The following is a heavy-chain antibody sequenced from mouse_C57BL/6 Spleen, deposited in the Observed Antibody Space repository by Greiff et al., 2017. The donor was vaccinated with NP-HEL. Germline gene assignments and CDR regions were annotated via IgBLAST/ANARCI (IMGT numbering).Heavy chain of an antibody. Sequence: QVQLQQPGAELVMPGASVKLSCKASGYTFTSYWMHWVKQRPGQGLEWIGEIDPSDSYTNYNQKFKGKSTLTVDKSSSTAYMQLSSLTSEDSAVYYCARRARLGDYAMDYWGQGTSVTVSS. CDR2: IDPSDSYT. D-gene: IGHD2-2*01. J-gene: IGHJ4*01. CDR1: GYTFTSYW. V-gene: IGHV1-69*01. CDR3: ARRARLGDYAMDY.